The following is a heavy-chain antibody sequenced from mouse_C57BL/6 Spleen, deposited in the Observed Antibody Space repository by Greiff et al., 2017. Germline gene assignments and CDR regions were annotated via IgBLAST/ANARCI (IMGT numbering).Heavy chain of an antibody. CDR2: IYPGDGDT. CDR3: ARRVYYYGSSPWYFDV. V-gene: IGHV1-80*01. Sequence: QVQLQQSGAELVKPGASVKISCKASGYAFSSYWMNWVKQRPGKGLEWIGQIYPGDGDTNYNGKFKGKATLTADKSSSTAYMQLSSLTSEDSAVYFGARRVYYYGSSPWYFDVWGTGTTVTVSS. J-gene: IGHJ1*03. CDR1: GYAFSSYW. D-gene: IGHD1-1*01.